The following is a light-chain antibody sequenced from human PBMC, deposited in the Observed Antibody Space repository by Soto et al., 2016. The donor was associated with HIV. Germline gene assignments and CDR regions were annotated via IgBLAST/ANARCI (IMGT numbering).Light chain of an antibody. J-gene: IGKJ2*01. CDR3: QKYDGAPHS. V-gene: IGKV1-27*01. Sequence: DIQMAQSPSSLSASVGDRVTITCRASQGIDNYLAWYQQKPGKVPKLLIYGASTLQSGVPSRFSGSGSGTDFTLSISSLQPEDVATYYCQKYDGAPHSFGQGTKLEIK. CDR2: GAS. CDR1: QGIDNY.